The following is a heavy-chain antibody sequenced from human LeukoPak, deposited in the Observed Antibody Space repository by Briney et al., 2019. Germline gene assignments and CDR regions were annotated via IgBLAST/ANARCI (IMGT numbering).Heavy chain of an antibody. CDR2: INSDGSST. D-gene: IGHD3-3*01. CDR3: AKVPNDFWSGYYTEGYFDY. V-gene: IGHV3-74*01. Sequence: PGGSLRLSCAASGFTFSSYWMHWVRRAPGKGLEWVSRINSDGSSTSYADSVKGRFTISRDNSKNTLYLQMNSLRAEDTAVYYCAKVPNDFWSGYYTEGYFDYWGQGTLVTVSS. CDR1: GFTFSSYW. J-gene: IGHJ4*02.